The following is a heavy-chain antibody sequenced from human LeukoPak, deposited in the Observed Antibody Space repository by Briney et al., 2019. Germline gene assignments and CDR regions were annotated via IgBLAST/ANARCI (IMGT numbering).Heavy chain of an antibody. V-gene: IGHV1-2*02. CDR2: INPYSGGT. J-gene: IGHJ4*02. Sequence: GASVKVSCKASGYTFSDYYLHWLRQAPGQGLEWMGWINPYSGGTNYAQKFQGRVTMTRDTSISTAYMELSRLRSDDTAVYYCAREPVYDSSGYYDYWGQGTLVTVSS. D-gene: IGHD3-22*01. CDR3: AREPVYDSSGYYDY. CDR1: GYTFSDYY.